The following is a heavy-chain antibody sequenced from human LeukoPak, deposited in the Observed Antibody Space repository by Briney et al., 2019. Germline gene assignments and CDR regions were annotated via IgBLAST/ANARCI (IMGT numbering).Heavy chain of an antibody. V-gene: IGHV3-21*01. J-gene: IGHJ4*02. CDR1: GFTFSSYS. CDR2: ISSSGSYI. D-gene: IGHD5-18*01. Sequence: GGSLRLSCAASGFTFSSYSMNWVRQAPGKGLEWVSFISSSGSYIYYADSLTGRFTISRDNAKNSLYLQMNSLRAEDTAMYYCARRATTERGHSYGLDFWGQGTLVTVSS. CDR3: ARRATTERGHSYGLDF.